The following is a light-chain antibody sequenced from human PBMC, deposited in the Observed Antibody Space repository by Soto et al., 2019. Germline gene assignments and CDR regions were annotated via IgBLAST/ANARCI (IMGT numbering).Light chain of an antibody. CDR2: AAS. Sequence: DIQLTQSPSFLSASVGDRVTITCRASQGISSNLAWYQQKPGKDPKLLIYAASTLQSGVPSRFSGSGSGTEVTHTISSLQPEDFATYYCQQLNSYPQLTFGRGTKVEIK. V-gene: IGKV1-9*01. CDR3: QQLNSYPQLT. J-gene: IGKJ1*01. CDR1: QGISSN.